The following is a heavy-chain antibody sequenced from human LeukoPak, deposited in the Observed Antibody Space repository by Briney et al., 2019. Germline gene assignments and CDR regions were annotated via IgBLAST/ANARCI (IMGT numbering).Heavy chain of an antibody. D-gene: IGHD3-10*01. Sequence: SVKVSCKASGGTFSSYAISWVRQAPGQGPEWMGRVIPILGIANYAQKFQGRVTITADKSTSTAYMELSSLRAEDTAVYYCARKGITMVRGVMRYYGMDVWGQGTMVTVSS. V-gene: IGHV1-69*04. CDR1: GGTFSSYA. CDR2: VIPILGIA. J-gene: IGHJ6*02. CDR3: ARKGITMVRGVMRYYGMDV.